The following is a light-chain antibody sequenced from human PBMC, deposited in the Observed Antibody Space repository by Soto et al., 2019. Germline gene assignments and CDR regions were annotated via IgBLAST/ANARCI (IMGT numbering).Light chain of an antibody. V-gene: IGKV3-20*01. CDR1: QSVSSSY. J-gene: IGKJ4*01. CDR2: GAS. CDR3: QQYGSSPPLT. Sequence: EIVLTQSPGTLSLSPGERATLSCRASQSVSSSYLAWYQQKPGQAPRLLIYGASSRATDIPDRFSGSGSGTDFTLTISRLEPEDFAVYYCQQYGSSPPLTFGGGTKVEI.